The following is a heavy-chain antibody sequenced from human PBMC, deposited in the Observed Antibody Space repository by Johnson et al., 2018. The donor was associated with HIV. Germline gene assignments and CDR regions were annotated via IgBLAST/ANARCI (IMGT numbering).Heavy chain of an antibody. CDR1: RFTFDDYG. CDR2: INWNGVST. J-gene: IGHJ3*02. CDR3: AGDQGFRVGPIADDAFDI. D-gene: IGHD1-26*01. V-gene: IGHV3-20*04. Sequence: VQLVESGGGLVQPGGSLRLSCAASRFTFDDYGMSWVRQAPGKGLEWVSNINWNGVSTGYADSVKGRFPISRDNAKNSLYLQMNSLRVEDTAFYYRAGDQGFRVGPIADDAFDIGGQGTVVTVSS.